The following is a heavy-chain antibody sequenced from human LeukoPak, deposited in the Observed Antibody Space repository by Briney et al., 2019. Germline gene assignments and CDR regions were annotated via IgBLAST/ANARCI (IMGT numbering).Heavy chain of an antibody. V-gene: IGHV4-34*01. CDR3: ARIDTGGADC. J-gene: IGHJ4*02. Sequence: SETLSLTCAVYGGSFSGYYWSWIRQPPGKGLEWIGEINHSGSTNYNPSLKSRVTISVDTSKNQFSLKLSSVTAADTAVYYCARIDTGGADCWGQGTLVTVSS. CDR2: INHSGST. CDR1: GGSFSGYY. D-gene: IGHD2-8*02.